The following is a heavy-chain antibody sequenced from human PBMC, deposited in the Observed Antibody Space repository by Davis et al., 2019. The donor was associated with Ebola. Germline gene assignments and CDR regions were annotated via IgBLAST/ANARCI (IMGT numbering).Heavy chain of an antibody. CDR1: GYTFTSYG. CDR3: AREGEARCSGGSCYEPYFDY. D-gene: IGHD2-15*01. V-gene: IGHV1-18*01. CDR2: ISAYNGNT. J-gene: IGHJ4*02. Sequence: ASVKVSCKASGYTFTSYGISWVRQAPGQGLEWMGWISAYNGNTNYAQKLQGRVTMTTDTSTSTAYMELRSLRSDDTAVYYCAREGEARCSGGSCYEPYFDYWGQGTLVSVSS.